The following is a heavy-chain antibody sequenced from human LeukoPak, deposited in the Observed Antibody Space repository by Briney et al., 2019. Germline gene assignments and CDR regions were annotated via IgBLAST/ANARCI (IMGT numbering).Heavy chain of an antibody. CDR3: ARVSSGYLVDY. J-gene: IGHJ4*02. Sequence: GSLRLSCAASGFTFSSYAMSWIRQPPGKGLEWIGEINHSGSTNYNPSLKSRVTISVDTSKNQFSLKLSSVTAADTAVYYCARVSSGYLVDYWGQGTLVTVSS. CDR1: GFTFSSYA. CDR2: INHSGST. D-gene: IGHD3-22*01. V-gene: IGHV4-34*01.